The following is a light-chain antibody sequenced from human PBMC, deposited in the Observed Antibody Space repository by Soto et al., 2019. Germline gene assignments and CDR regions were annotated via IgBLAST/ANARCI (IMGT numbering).Light chain of an antibody. CDR1: QSINRF. CDR3: QQSYSPPPVT. CDR2: AAA. Sequence: DIQFTQSPSSLSASVGDRVTITCRESQSINRFLNWYQQKPGKAPKLLIYAAASLQSGVPSRFSGSGSGTDFTLTISSLQPEDFATYYCQQSYSPPPVTFGQGTRLEIK. V-gene: IGKV1-39*01. J-gene: IGKJ5*01.